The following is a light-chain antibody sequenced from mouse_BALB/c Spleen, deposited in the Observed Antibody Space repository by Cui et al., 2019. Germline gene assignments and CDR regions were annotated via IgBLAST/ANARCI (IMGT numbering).Light chain of an antibody. CDR2: DTS. J-gene: IGKJ4*01. Sequence: QIVLTQSPAIMSASPGEKVTMTCSASSSVSYMYWYQQKPGSSPRLLIYDTSNVASGVPVRFSGSGSGTSYSLTISRMEAEDAATYYCQQWSSYPFTFGSGTKLEIK. V-gene: IGKV4-55*01. CDR1: SSVSY. CDR3: QQWSSYPFT.